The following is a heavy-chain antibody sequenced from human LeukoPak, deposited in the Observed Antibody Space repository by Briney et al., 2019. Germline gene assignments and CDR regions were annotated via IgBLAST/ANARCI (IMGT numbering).Heavy chain of an antibody. V-gene: IGHV1-46*01. D-gene: IGHD5-24*01. CDR2: INPSGGST. CDR1: GYTFTSYY. J-gene: IGHJ4*02. CDR3: ARDFDKATFDY. Sequence: GASVKVPCKASGYTFTSYYMHWVRQAPGQGLEWMGIINPSGGSTSYAQKFQGRVTMTRDTSTSTDYMELSSLRSEDTAVYYCARDFDKATFDYWGQGTLVTVSS.